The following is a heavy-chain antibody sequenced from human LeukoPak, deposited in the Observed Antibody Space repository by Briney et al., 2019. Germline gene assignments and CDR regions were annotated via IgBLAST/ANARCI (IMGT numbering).Heavy chain of an antibody. J-gene: IGHJ4*02. V-gene: IGHV3-30-3*01. CDR1: GFTFSSYA. CDR2: ISYDGSNK. Sequence: GGSLRLSCAASGFTFSSYAMSWVRQAPGKGLEWVAVISYDGSNKYYADSVKGRFTISRDNSKNTLYLQMNSLRAEDTAVYYCARERVGISFDYWGQGTLVTVSS. D-gene: IGHD1-26*01. CDR3: ARERVGISFDY.